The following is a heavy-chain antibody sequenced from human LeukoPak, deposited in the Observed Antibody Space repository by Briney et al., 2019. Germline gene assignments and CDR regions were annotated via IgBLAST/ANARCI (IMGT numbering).Heavy chain of an antibody. D-gene: IGHD3-22*01. CDR2: ISSSSSTI. J-gene: IGHJ4*02. Sequence: GGSLRLSCAASGFTFSSYSMNWVRQAPGKGLEWVSYISSSSSTIYYADSVKGRFTISRDNAKNSLYLQMNSLRAEDTALYYCAKGTSSGYHYGYFDYWGQGTLVTVSS. V-gene: IGHV3-48*04. CDR3: AKGTSSGYHYGYFDY. CDR1: GFTFSSYS.